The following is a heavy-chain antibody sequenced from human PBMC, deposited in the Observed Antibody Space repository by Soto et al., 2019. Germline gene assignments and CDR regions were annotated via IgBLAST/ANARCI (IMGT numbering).Heavy chain of an antibody. CDR3: ARMGLHLGELSRNWFDP. J-gene: IGHJ5*02. CDR1: GGSISSGNYY. Sequence: QVQLQESGPGLVKPSQTLSLTCTLSGGSISSGNYYWSWIRQHPGKGLEWIGYIYYSGSIHYNPFLKCRVTISLDTSNNHFSLKLSSVTAADTAVYYCARMGLHLGELSRNWFDPWGQGTLVTVSS. D-gene: IGHD3-16*02. CDR2: IYYSGSI. V-gene: IGHV4-31*03.